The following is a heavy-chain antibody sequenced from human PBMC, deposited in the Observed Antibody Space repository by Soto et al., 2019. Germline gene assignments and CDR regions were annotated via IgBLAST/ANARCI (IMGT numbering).Heavy chain of an antibody. D-gene: IGHD4-4*01. V-gene: IGHV1-3*01. J-gene: IGHJ4*02. CDR3: VRDPGGNSDYERFDY. Sequence: GASVKVSCKASGYTFTSYAMHWVRQAPGQGLEWMGGINADNGNTKYAQKFQGRLTMTIDTSTDTTYMDLRSLRSDDTAMYYCVRDPGGNSDYERFDYWGQGTLVTVPQ. CDR2: INADNGNT. CDR1: GYTFTSYA.